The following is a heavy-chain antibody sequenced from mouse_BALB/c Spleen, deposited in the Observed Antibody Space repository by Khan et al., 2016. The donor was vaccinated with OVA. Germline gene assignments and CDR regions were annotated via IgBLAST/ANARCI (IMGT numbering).Heavy chain of an antibody. CDR3: ARHNYGPVAY. CDR2: ISSGGDYF. V-gene: IGHV5-9-3*01. J-gene: IGHJ3*01. CDR1: GFTFSTFA. Sequence: EVELVESGGDLVKPGGSQKLSCSASGFTFSTFAMSWVRQTPEKRLEWVATISSGGDYFYYPDSVKGRFTISRDNAKNTLYLQMSSLRSEDTAMYYCARHNYGPVAYWGQGTLVTVSA. D-gene: IGHD1-1*01.